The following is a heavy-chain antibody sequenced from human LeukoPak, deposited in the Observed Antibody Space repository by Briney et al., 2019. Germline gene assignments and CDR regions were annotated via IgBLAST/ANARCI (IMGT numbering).Heavy chain of an antibody. J-gene: IGHJ4*02. V-gene: IGHV3-23*01. D-gene: IGHD3-3*01. CDR1: GLTFSIYA. Sequence: GGSLRLSCAASGLTFSIYAMSWVRQAPGKGLEWVSTISTSDGSTYYADSVKGRFTISRDNSKNTLFLQMNSLRAEDTAVYYCARLGVVIKNYFDSWGQGTLVTVSS. CDR3: ARLGVVIKNYFDS. CDR2: ISTSDGST.